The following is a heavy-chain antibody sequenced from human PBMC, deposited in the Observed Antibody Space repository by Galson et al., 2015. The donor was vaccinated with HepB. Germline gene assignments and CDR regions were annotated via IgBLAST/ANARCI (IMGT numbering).Heavy chain of an antibody. CDR2: ISYDGNNK. CDR1: GFKFSSYA. J-gene: IGHJ4*02. CDR3: AKDPTMDSDFWSGYYDY. Sequence: SLRLSCAASGFKFSSYAMHWVRQAPGKGLEWVAVISYDGNNKNYADSVKGRFTISRDNSKNILSLQMSSLRAEDTAMYYCAKDPTMDSDFWSGYYDYWGEGALVTVSS. D-gene: IGHD3-3*01. V-gene: IGHV3-30*18.